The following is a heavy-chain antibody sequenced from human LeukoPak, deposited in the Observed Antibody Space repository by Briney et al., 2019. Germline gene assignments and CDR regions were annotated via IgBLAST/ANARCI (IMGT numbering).Heavy chain of an antibody. V-gene: IGHV3-23*01. J-gene: IGHJ4*02. CDR1: GFTFSSYT. CDR3: AKDGGLWVSAHWGDS. D-gene: IGHD7-27*01. CDR2: ITTGGPNT. Sequence: PGGSLRLSCTASGFTFSSYTMSWVRQAPGKRLKWVSTITTGGPNTYYADSVKGRFTVSRDDSKNTLYLQMNSLRAEDTAVYYCAKDGGLWVSAHWGDSWGRGTLVTVSS.